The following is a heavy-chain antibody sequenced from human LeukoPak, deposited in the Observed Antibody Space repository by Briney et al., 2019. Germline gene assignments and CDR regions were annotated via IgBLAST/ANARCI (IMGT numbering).Heavy chain of an antibody. CDR1: GFTFSDYY. CDR3: ARDSGVSSGWAYFDY. Sequence: PGGFLRLSCAASGFTFSDYYMSWIHQAPGKGLEWVSYISSSGSTIYYADSVKGRFTISRDNAKNSLYLQMNSLRAEGTAVYYCARDSGVSSGWAYFDYWGEGTLVTVSS. V-gene: IGHV3-11*01. D-gene: IGHD6-19*01. J-gene: IGHJ4*02. CDR2: ISSSGSTI.